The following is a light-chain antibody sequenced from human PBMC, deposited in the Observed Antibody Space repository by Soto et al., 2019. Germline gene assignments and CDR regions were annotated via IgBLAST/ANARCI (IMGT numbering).Light chain of an antibody. CDR1: SSDVGGYDF. Sequence: QSALTQPRSVSGSPGQSVTLSCTGTSSDVGGYDFVSWYQQHPGKPPKLMIYDVTKRPSGVPDRFSGSKSGNSASLTISGLQAEDGADYYCSSYAGSYILGVFGGGTKLTVL. CDR3: SSYAGSYILGV. V-gene: IGLV2-11*01. J-gene: IGLJ3*02. CDR2: DVT.